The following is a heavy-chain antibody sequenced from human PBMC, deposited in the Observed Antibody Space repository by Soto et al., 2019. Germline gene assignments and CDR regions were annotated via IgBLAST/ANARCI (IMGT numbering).Heavy chain of an antibody. D-gene: IGHD6-6*01. CDR2: ISAYNGNT. V-gene: IGHV1-18*01. J-gene: IGHJ6*02. CDR1: GYTFTSYG. Sequence: GASVKVSCKASGYTFTSYGISWVREAPGQGLEWMGWISAYNGNTNYAQKLQGRVTMTTDTSTSTAYMELRSLRSDDTAVYYCARDRSSSWGVGYYYYGMDVWGQGTTVTVYS. CDR3: ARDRSSSWGVGYYYYGMDV.